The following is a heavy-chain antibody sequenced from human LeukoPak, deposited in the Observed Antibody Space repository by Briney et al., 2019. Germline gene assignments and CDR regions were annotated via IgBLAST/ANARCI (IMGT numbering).Heavy chain of an antibody. Sequence: PSETLSLTCAVYGGSFSGYYWSWIRQPPGKGLEWIGEINHSGSTNYNPSLKSRVTISVDTSKNQFSLKLSSVTAADTAVYYCARSPLMITMVRGVIITLASAFDYWGQGTLVTVSS. V-gene: IGHV4-34*01. CDR1: GGSFSGYY. J-gene: IGHJ4*02. CDR2: INHSGST. D-gene: IGHD3-10*01. CDR3: ARSPLMITMVRGVIITLASAFDY.